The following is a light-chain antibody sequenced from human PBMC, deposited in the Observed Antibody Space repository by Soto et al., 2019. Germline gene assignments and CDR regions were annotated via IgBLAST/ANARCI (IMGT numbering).Light chain of an antibody. Sequence: QSVLTQPASVSGSPGQSITISCTGTASDVGVYNYISWYQHHPGKAPKLMIFEVSNRPSGVSNRFSGSKSGNTASLTISGLQAEDEADYFCSSYTGSSTPYVFGTGTKVTVL. V-gene: IGLV2-14*01. J-gene: IGLJ1*01. CDR2: EVS. CDR1: ASDVGVYNY. CDR3: SSYTGSSTPYV.